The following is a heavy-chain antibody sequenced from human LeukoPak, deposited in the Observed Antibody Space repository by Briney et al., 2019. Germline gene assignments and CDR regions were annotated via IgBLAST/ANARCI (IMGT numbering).Heavy chain of an antibody. D-gene: IGHD3-3*01. J-gene: IGHJ4*02. CDR1: GYTFTSYY. CDR2: INPSGGST. V-gene: IGHV1-46*01. CDR3: ARAYYDFWSGYAFDY. Sequence: ASVKVSCKASGYTFTSYYMHWVRQAPGQGLEWMGIINPSGGSTSYAQKFQGRVTMTRDMSTSTVYMELSSLRSEDTAVYYCARAYYDFWSGYAFDYWGQGTLVTVSS.